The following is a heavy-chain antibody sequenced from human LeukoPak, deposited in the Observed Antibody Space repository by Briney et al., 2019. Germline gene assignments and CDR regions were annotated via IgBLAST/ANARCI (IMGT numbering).Heavy chain of an antibody. J-gene: IGHJ4*02. D-gene: IGHD2/OR15-2a*01. CDR1: GFSFSNYG. Sequence: GGSLRLSCAASGFSFSNYGMNWVRQAPGKGLEWVSGITGHGDTTYYADSVKGRFTISRDNSRNTVYLQMNSLRAEDTAVYYCAKGPLLWDWGQGTLVTVSS. CDR3: AKGPLLWD. V-gene: IGHV3-23*01. CDR2: ITGHGDTT.